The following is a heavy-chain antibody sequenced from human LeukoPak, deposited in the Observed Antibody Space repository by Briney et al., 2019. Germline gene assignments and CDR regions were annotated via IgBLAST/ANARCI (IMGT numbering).Heavy chain of an antibody. D-gene: IGHD3-22*01. CDR1: GGTFSSYA. CDR3: ARDYYDSSGYYPRMAY. J-gene: IGHJ4*02. CDR2: INTNTGNP. V-gene: IGHV7-4-1*02. Sequence: ASVKVSCTASGGTFSSYAMNWVRQAPGQGLEWMGWINTNTGNPTYAQGFTGRFVFSLDTSVSTAYLQISSLKAEDTAVYYCARDYYDSSGYYPRMAYWGQGTLVTVSS.